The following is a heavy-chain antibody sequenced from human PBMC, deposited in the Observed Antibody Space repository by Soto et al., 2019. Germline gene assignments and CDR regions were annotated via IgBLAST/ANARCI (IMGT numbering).Heavy chain of an antibody. CDR2: LSYDGNNK. D-gene: IGHD2-15*01. CDR3: AKDEVLVVAVARDYYGMDV. J-gene: IGHJ6*02. Sequence: QVQLVESGGGVVQPGRSLRLSCAASGFTFSSYGMHWVRQAPGKGLEWVAVLSYDGNNKYYADSVKGRFTISRDNSKNTLYLQMNSLRAKDTAVYYCAKDEVLVVAVARDYYGMDVWGQGTTVTVSS. CDR1: GFTFSSYG. V-gene: IGHV3-30*18.